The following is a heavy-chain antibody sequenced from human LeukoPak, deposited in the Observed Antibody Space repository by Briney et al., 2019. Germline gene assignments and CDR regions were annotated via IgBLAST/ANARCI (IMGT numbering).Heavy chain of an antibody. D-gene: IGHD3-10*01. Sequence: SETLSLTCTVSGVSVIPYCWSWIRQPAGEGPEWIGRMYTSGDTAYNPSLKSRVTMSIDTSKNQFSLKLSSVTAADTAVYYCATSGSSFDYYHYIDVWGKGTTVTVSS. CDR3: ATSGSSFDYYHYIDV. CDR2: MYTSGDT. CDR1: GVSVIPYC. V-gene: IGHV4-4*07. J-gene: IGHJ6*03.